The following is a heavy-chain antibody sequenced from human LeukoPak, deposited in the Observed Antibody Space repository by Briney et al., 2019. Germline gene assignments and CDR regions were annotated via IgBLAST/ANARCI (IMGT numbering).Heavy chain of an antibody. CDR2: VRSSTRST. J-gene: IGHJ4*02. D-gene: IGHD6-19*01. CDR1: AFTFANAW. V-gene: IGHV3-48*04. CDR3: ARFGGSGWFTYYIDS. Sequence: GGSLRLSCAASAFTFANAWMNWVRQLPGGWLEWDSSVRSSTRSTLHADSVEGRSTISRDNAKNSLYLQMSSLRAEDAAVYYCARFGGSGWFTYYIDSWGQGTLVTVSS.